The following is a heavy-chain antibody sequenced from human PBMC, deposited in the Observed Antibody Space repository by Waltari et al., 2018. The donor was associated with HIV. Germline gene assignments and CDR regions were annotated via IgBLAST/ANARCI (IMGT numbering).Heavy chain of an antibody. V-gene: IGHV3-49*03. CDR3: TRTMQTTVTFDY. CDR2: RRSKAYGGTT. Sequence: EVLLVESGGGLVAAGRSLGPTCTACGFTFRGYALGWFAKGRGRGLGWVCCRRSKAYGGTTEYAASVKGRFTISRDDSKSIAYLQMNSLKTEDTAVYYCTRTMQTTVTFDYWGQGTLGTVSS. J-gene: IGHJ4*02. D-gene: IGHD4-17*01. CDR1: GFTFRGYA.